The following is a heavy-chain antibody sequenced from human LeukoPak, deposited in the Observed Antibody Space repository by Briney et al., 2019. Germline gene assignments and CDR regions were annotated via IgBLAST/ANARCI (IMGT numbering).Heavy chain of an antibody. CDR1: GFTFSSYA. D-gene: IGHD7-27*01. CDR2: ISYDGSNK. J-gene: IGHJ4*02. CDR3: ARDSPNAGDHYFDY. V-gene: IGHV3-30-3*01. Sequence: GGSLRLSCAASGFTFSSYAMHWVRQAPGKGLEWVAVISYDGSNKYYADSVKGRFTISRDNSKNTLYLQMNSLRAEDTAVYYCARDSPNAGDHYFDYWGQGTLVTVSS.